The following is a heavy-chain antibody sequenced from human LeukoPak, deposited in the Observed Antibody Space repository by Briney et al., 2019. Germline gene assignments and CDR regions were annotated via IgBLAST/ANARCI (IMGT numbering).Heavy chain of an antibody. CDR1: GFTFSSYS. J-gene: IGHJ6*03. V-gene: IGHV3-21*01. CDR2: ISSSSSYI. D-gene: IGHD6-13*01. Sequence: PGGSLRLSCAASGFTFSSYSMNWVRQAPGKGLEWVSSISSSSSYIYYADSVKGRFTISRDNSKNTLYLQMNSLRAEDTAVYYCVRTIAAATVGNYYYYYMDVWGKGTTVTVSS. CDR3: VRTIAAATVGNYYYYYMDV.